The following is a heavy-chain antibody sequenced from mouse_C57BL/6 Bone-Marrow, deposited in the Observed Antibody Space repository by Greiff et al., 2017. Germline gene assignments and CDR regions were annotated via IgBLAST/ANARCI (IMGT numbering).Heavy chain of an antibody. D-gene: IGHD1-1*01. Sequence: QVQLQQPGAELVKPGSSVKLSCKASGYTFTSYWMQWVKQRPGQGLEWIGEIDPSDSYTNYNQKFKGKATLTVDTSSSTAYMQLSRLTSEDSAVYYCARWFTTVVATRFDYWGQGTTLTVSS. V-gene: IGHV1-50*01. J-gene: IGHJ2*01. CDR1: GYTFTSYW. CDR3: ARWFTTVVATRFDY. CDR2: IDPSDSYT.